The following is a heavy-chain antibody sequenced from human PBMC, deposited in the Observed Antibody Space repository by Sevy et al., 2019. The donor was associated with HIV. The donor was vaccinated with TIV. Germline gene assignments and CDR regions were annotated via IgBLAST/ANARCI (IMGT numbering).Heavy chain of an antibody. J-gene: IGHJ4*02. V-gene: IGHV3-7*02. CDR3: VRAIQLAASY. D-gene: IGHD2-15*01. CDR1: AINIRDYW. Sequence: GGSLRLSCEASAINIRDYWMNWVRQAPGKGLEGVANINPDGSKIYYADSVKGRFTISRDYAKNSVFLQMTSLRAEDTAVYYCVRAIQLAASYWGQGMLVTVSS. CDR2: INPDGSKI.